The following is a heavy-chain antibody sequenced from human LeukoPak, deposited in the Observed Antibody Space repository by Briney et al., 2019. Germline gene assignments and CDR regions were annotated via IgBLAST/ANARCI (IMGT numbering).Heavy chain of an antibody. Sequence: GGSLRLSCIGSGFTFSSFGMHWVRQAPGKGLEWVAVSSYDGTENYYGDSVKDRFFISRDNSKNTLYLQMSSLRDEDTAVYYCARGYSSGWYYFDYWGQGTLVTVSS. CDR2: SSYDGTEN. J-gene: IGHJ4*02. D-gene: IGHD6-19*01. CDR3: ARGYSSGWYYFDY. CDR1: GFTFSSFG. V-gene: IGHV3-30*03.